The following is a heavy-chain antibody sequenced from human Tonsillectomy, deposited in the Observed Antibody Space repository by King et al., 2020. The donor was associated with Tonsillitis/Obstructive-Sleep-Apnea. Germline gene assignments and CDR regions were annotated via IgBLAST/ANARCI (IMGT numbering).Heavy chain of an antibody. D-gene: IGHD3-22*01. J-gene: IGHJ5*02. Sequence: VQLVQSGAEVKKPGASVKVSCKASGYTFTSYYMHWVRQAPGQGLEWMGIINPSGGATSYAQMFQGRVTLTRDTSTNTVYMDLSSLRSEDTAVYYCARGEPPLGVSGSTPPTTWFDPWGQGTLVTVSS. CDR2: INPSGGAT. V-gene: IGHV1-46*01. CDR3: ARGEPPLGVSGSTPPTTWFDP. CDR1: GYTFTSYY.